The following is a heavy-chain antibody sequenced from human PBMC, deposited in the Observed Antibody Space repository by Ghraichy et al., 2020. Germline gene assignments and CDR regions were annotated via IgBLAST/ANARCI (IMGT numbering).Heavy chain of an antibody. CDR2: ISWNSGSI. CDR1: GFTFDDYA. J-gene: IGHJ4*02. D-gene: IGHD3-3*01. V-gene: IGHV3-9*01. CDR3: AKGYYDFWSGYKDY. Sequence: GGSLRLSCAASGFTFDDYAMHWVRQAPGKGLEWVSGISWNSGSIGYADSVKGRFTISRDNAKNSLYLQMNSLRAEDTALYYCAKGYYDFWSGYKDYWGQGTLVTVSS.